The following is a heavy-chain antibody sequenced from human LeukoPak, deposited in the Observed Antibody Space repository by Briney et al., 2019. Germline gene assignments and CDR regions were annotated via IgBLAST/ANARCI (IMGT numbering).Heavy chain of an antibody. CDR1: GFTFNTYA. CDR2: ISGSGGTT. V-gene: IGHV3-23*01. D-gene: IGHD7-27*01. Sequence: GGSLRLSCAASGFTFNTYAMRWVRQAPGKGLEWVSVISGSGGTTYYADSVKGRFTISRDSSKNTLYLQMNSLRADDTAVYYCAKANWGGDYYFYYGLDVWGQGTTVTVSS. CDR3: AKANWGGDYYFYYGLDV. J-gene: IGHJ6*02.